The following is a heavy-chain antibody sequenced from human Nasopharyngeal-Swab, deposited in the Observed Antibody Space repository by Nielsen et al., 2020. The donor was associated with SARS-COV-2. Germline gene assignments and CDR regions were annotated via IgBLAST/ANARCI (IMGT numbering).Heavy chain of an antibody. Sequence: GESLNICCAASGFTFSDYYSAWIRQAPGKGAEWGSYISISGRATDSADSVKGRFTISRDNANNVPILQMNSLRSEDTAVYFCAREKGYQVLLDYYYHGLDVWGHGTAVTVSS. D-gene: IGHD3-10*01. CDR1: GFTFSDYY. CDR2: ISISGRAT. CDR3: AREKGYQVLLDYYYHGLDV. J-gene: IGHJ6*02. V-gene: IGHV3-11*01.